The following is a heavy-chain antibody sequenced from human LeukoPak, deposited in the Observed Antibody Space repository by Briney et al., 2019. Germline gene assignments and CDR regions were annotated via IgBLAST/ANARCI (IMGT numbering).Heavy chain of an antibody. CDR3: ARAVVVPYYFDY. D-gene: IGHD3-22*01. Sequence: SETLSLTCAVYGGSFSGYYWSWIRQPPGKGLEWIGEINHSGSTNYNPSLKSRVTISVDKSKNQFSLKLSSVTAADTAVYYCARAVVVPYYFDYWGQGTLVTVSS. CDR2: INHSGST. V-gene: IGHV4-34*01. J-gene: IGHJ4*02. CDR1: GGSFSGYY.